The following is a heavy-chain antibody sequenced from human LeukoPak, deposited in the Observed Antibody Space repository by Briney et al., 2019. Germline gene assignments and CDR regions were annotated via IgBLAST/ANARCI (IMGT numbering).Heavy chain of an antibody. Sequence: SETLSLTCTVSGGSISSSSYYWSWVRQPPGKGLEWIGEINHSGSTNYNPSLKSRVTISVDTSKNQFSLKLSSVTAADTAVYYCARVPGYSSGWYNAYWGQGTLVTVSS. D-gene: IGHD6-19*01. J-gene: IGHJ4*02. CDR2: INHSGST. V-gene: IGHV4-39*07. CDR1: GGSISSSSYY. CDR3: ARVPGYSSGWYNAY.